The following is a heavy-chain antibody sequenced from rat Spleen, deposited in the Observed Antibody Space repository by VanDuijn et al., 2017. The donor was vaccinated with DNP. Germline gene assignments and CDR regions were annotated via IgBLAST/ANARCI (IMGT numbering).Heavy chain of an antibody. CDR1: GHSITNNYR. J-gene: IGHJ2*01. V-gene: IGHV3-3*01. CDR2: ITSAGST. CDR3: AIQLGVFDY. Sequence: EVQLQESGPGLVTPSQSLSLTCSVTGHSITNNYRWNWLRKFPGNKREWMGYITSAGSTNSNPSLKSRISITRDTSKNQFFLQVNSVATEDTATYYCAIQLGVFDYWGQGVMVTVSS. D-gene: IGHD5-1*01.